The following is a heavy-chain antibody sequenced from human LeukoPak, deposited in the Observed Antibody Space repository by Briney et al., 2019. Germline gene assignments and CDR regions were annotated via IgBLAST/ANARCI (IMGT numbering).Heavy chain of an antibody. V-gene: IGHV3-23*01. Sequence: PGGSLRLSCAASGFTFSSYAMSWVRQAPGKGLEWVSAISGSGGSTYYADSVKGRFTISRDNSKNTLYLQMNSLRAEDTAVYYCAKQTHYYDSSGYLNWGQGTLVTVSS. CDR1: GFTFSSYA. J-gene: IGHJ4*02. CDR2: ISGSGGST. CDR3: AKQTHYYDSSGYLN. D-gene: IGHD3-22*01.